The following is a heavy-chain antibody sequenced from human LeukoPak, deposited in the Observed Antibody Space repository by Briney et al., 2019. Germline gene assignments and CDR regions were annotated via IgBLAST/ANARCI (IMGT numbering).Heavy chain of an antibody. V-gene: IGHV3-53*01. J-gene: IGHJ1*01. CDR1: GFTVSSNY. D-gene: IGHD3-22*01. Sequence: PGGSLRLSCAASGFTVSSNYMSWVRQAPGKGLEWVSVIYSGGSTYYADSVKGRFTISRDKSKNTLYLQMNSLRAEDTAVYYCARVVYDSSGYYYEEYFQHWGQGTLVTVSS. CDR2: IYSGGST. CDR3: ARVVYDSSGYYYEEYFQH.